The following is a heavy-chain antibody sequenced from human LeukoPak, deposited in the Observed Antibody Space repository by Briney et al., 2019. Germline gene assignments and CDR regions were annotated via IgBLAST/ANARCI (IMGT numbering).Heavy chain of an antibody. Sequence: GGSLRLSCAASGVTFDDYAMHWVRQAPGKGLECVSLISWDGDSTYCSDSVKGRFTISRDNNKNSLYLQMNSLRTEDTALYYCATAPYDSIGIFDYWGQGTLVTVSS. V-gene: IGHV3-43D*03. D-gene: IGHD3-22*01. CDR3: ATAPYDSIGIFDY. CDR2: ISWDGDST. J-gene: IGHJ4*02. CDR1: GVTFDDYA.